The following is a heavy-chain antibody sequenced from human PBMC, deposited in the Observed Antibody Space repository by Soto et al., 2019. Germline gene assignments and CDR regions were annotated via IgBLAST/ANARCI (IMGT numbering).Heavy chain of an antibody. D-gene: IGHD4-17*01. CDR2: VYATGTS. J-gene: IGHJ5*02. V-gene: IGHV4-4*07. CDR1: GGSMSKFY. CDR3: VRDGSKTLRDCFDP. Sequence: SETLSLTCSVSGGSMSKFYWSWIRKTAGKGLEWMGRVYATGTSDYNPSLRSRIAMSVDISKKTFSLRLRSVTAADTGVYYCVRDGSKTLRDCFDPWGQGILVTVS.